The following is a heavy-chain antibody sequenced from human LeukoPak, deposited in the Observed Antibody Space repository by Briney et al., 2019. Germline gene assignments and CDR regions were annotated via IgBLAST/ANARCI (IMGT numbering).Heavy chain of an antibody. CDR3: ARGGDDYFDY. CDR1: GYTFTSYG. D-gene: IGHD3-10*01. V-gene: IGHV1-69*13. Sequence: GASVKVSCKASGYTFTSYGISWVRQAPGQGLEWMGGIIPIFGTANYAQKFQGRVTITADESTSTAYMELSSLRSEDTAVYYCARGGDDYFDYWGQGTLVTVSS. CDR2: IIPIFGTA. J-gene: IGHJ4*02.